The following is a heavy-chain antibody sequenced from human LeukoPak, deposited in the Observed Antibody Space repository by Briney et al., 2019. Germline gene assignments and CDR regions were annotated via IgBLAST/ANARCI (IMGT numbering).Heavy chain of an antibody. V-gene: IGHV3-11*04. Sequence: GGSLRLSCTASGFTFSDYYMSWVRQAPGKGLEWVSYISSSSSTIYYADSVKGRFTISRDNAKNSLYLQMNSLRAEDTAVYYCARDRNVGFDYWGQGTLVTVSS. CDR1: GFTFSDYY. D-gene: IGHD4-11*01. CDR2: ISSSSSTI. J-gene: IGHJ4*02. CDR3: ARDRNVGFDY.